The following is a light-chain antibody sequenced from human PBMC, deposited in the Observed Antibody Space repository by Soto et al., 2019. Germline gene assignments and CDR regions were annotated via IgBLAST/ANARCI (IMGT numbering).Light chain of an antibody. J-gene: IGLJ7*01. CDR2: EGS. CDR1: SSDVGSYNL. CDR3: CSYAGSSTAV. Sequence: QSALTQPASVSGSPGQSIIISCTGTSSDVGSYNLVSWYQQHPGKAPKLMIYEGSKRPSGVSNRFSGSKSGNTASLTISGLQAEDEADYYCCSYAGSSTAVFGGGTQLTVL. V-gene: IGLV2-23*01.